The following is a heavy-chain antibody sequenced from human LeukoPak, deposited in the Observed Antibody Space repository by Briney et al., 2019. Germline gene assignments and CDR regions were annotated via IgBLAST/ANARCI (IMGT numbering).Heavy chain of an antibody. CDR2: ISYDGSNK. CDR3: AKDPSDY. V-gene: IGHV3-30-3*01. J-gene: IGHJ4*02. CDR1: GLPVSRNS. Sequence: PGGSRRLSLAASGLPVSRNSMTWVRQAPGKGLEWVAVISYDGSNKYYADSVKGRFTISRDNSKNTLYLQMNSLRAEGTAVYYCAKDPSDYWGQGTLVTVSS.